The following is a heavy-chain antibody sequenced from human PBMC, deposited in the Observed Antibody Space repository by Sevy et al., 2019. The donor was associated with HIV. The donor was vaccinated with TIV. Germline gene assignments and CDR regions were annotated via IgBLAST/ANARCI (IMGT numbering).Heavy chain of an antibody. CDR1: GFTFSIYS. J-gene: IGHJ5*02. CDR3: ARGGYCSPASCYGPPAS. V-gene: IGHV3-21*01. D-gene: IGHD2-15*01. CDR2: ISSRSSYI. Sequence: GGSLRLSCAASGFTFSIYSMTWVRQAPGKGLEWVSSISSRSSYIYYADSVQGGFTISRDNAKNSLYLQMNSLRAEDTAVYYCARGGYCSPASCYGPPASWGQGTLVSVSS.